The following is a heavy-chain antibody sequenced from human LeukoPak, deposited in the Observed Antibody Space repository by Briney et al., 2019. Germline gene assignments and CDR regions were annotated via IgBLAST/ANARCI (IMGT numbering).Heavy chain of an antibody. CDR2: IHYSGVT. CDR3: ARENAYGDLDY. CDR1: GGPVTTNSYY. Sequence: SETLSLTCSVSGGPVTTNSYYWAWIRQSPGKGLDWIGTIHYSGVTYYHPSLKSRVTISVDTSKNQFSLKLSSVTAADTAVYYCARENAYGDLDYWGQGTLVTVSS. J-gene: IGHJ4*02. V-gene: IGHV4-39*02. D-gene: IGHD4-17*01.